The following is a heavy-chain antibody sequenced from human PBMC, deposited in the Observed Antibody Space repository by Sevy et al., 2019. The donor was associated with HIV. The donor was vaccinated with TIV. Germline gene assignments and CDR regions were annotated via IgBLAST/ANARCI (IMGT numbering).Heavy chain of an antibody. J-gene: IGHJ4*02. CDR2: ITGSGGTT. CDR1: EFTFISYA. D-gene: IGHD3-3*01. Sequence: GGSLRLSCAASEFTFISYAMSWVRQAPGKGLEWVSAITGSGGTTYYADSMRGRFTISRDNSNNTLYLQMTSLGAEDTAVYYCAKGSLEWLSALDYWGQGTLVTVSS. CDR3: AKGSLEWLSALDY. V-gene: IGHV3-23*01.